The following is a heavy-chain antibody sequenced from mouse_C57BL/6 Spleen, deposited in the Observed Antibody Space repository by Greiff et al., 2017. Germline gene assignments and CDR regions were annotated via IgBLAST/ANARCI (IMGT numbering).Heavy chain of an antibody. V-gene: IGHV1-47*01. Sequence: VQGVESGAELVKPGASVKMSCKASGYTFTTYPIEWMKQNHGKSLEWIGNFHPYNDDTKYNEKFKGKATLTVEKSSSTVYLELSRLTSDDSAVYYCARRNYDYPYWYFDVWGTGTTVTVSS. J-gene: IGHJ1*03. D-gene: IGHD2-4*01. CDR2: FHPYNDDT. CDR3: ARRNYDYPYWYFDV. CDR1: GYTFTTYP.